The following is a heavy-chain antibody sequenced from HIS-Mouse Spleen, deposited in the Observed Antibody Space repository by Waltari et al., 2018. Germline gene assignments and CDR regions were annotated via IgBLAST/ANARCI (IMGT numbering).Heavy chain of an antibody. J-gene: IGHJ2*01. Sequence: QLQLQESGPGLVKPSETLSLTCTVSGGSISSSRYYWGCIRPRPGKGLEWIGSIYYRGSTYYNPSLKSRVTISVDTSKNQFSLKLSSVTAADTAVYYCAREIPYSSSWYDWYFDLWGRGTLVTVSS. CDR3: AREIPYSSSWYDWYFDL. CDR2: IYYRGST. V-gene: IGHV4-39*07. CDR1: GGSISSSRYY. D-gene: IGHD6-13*01.